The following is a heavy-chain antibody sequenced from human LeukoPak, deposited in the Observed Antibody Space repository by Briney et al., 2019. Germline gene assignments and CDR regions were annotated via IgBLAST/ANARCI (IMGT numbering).Heavy chain of an antibody. CDR3: ARRGLTNEDTYCNSTGCYIASGDWFDP. CDR1: GGTFSSYG. J-gene: IGHJ5*02. D-gene: IGHD2-2*02. Sequence: GASVKVSCKASGGTFSSYGISWVRQAPGQGLAWMGWINPYNGNTNYAQNLQGRVTMTTDTSTSTAYMELRSLRSDDTAVYYCARRGLTNEDTYCNSTGCYIASGDWFDPWGQGTLVTVSS. V-gene: IGHV1-18*01. CDR2: INPYNGNT.